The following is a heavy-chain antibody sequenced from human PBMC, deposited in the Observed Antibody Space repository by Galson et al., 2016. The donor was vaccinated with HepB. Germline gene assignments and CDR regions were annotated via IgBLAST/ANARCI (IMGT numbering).Heavy chain of an antibody. D-gene: IGHD1-26*01. Sequence: TLSLTCTVSGSSISSGDYYWSWIRQPPGKGLEWIGSTYYTGSTYYNPSLKSRVTISVDTSKNQFSLKLSSVTAADTAVFFCGGSVGATSFDYWGQGTLVTVAS. CDR1: GSSISSGDYY. CDR3: GGSVGATSFDY. V-gene: IGHV4-39*01. CDR2: TYYTGST. J-gene: IGHJ4*02.